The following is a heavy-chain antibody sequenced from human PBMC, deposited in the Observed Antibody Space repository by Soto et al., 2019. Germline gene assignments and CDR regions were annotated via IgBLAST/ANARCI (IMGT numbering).Heavy chain of an antibody. V-gene: IGHV1-69*12. CDR3: ARGGSDYEGSGYYQGHV. Sequence: QVQLVQSGAEVKKPGSSVKVSCKSSGGTFSNYGFSWVRQAPGQGLECMGVIVPIFGAEHPQKFQGRVAITADESXVXALMELRGLRSEGTAVYYCARGGSDYEGSGYYQGHVWGQGTTVTVSS. J-gene: IGHJ6*02. CDR1: GGTFSNYG. D-gene: IGHD3-22*01. CDR2: IVPIFGA.